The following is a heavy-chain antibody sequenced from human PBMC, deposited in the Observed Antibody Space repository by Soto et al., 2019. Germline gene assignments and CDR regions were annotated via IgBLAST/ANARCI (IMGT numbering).Heavy chain of an antibody. J-gene: IGHJ4*02. V-gene: IGHV4-59*01. D-gene: IGHD3-22*01. CDR3: AIDRPYSSRHSFDY. Sequence: SETLSLTCTVSGGSISSYYWNWIRQAPGKPLEWIGYVHYSGNTDYNPSLRSRVTISVDTSKNQLSLKLTSMTAADTAVYYCAIDRPYSSRHSFDYCGPGTLVPVSS. CDR2: VHYSGNT. CDR1: GGSISSYY.